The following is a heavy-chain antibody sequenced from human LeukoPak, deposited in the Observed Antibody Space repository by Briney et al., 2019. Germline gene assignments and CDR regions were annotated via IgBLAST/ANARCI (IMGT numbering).Heavy chain of an antibody. CDR1: GYTLTELS. D-gene: IGHD3-10*01. J-gene: IGHJ6*04. CDR3: ATGPDPYYYGSGSYLSGMDV. Sequence: ASVKVSCKVSGYTLTELSMHWVRQAPGKGLEWMGGFDPEDGGTIYAQKFQGRVTMTEDTSTDTAYMELSSLRSEDTAVYYCATGPDPYYYGSGSYLSGMDVWGKGTTVTVSS. V-gene: IGHV1-24*01. CDR2: FDPEDGGT.